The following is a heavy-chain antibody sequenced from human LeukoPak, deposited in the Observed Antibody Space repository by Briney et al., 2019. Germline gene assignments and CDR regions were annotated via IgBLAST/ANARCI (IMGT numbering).Heavy chain of an antibody. CDR1: GFSFSSYA. V-gene: IGHV3-23*01. Sequence: PGGSLRLSCAASGFSFSSYAMSWVRQAPGKGLEWVSSFSGSGGNTYYADSLKGRFTVSRDNAKNSLYLQMNSLRAEDTAVYYCAELGITMIGGVWGKGTTVTISS. CDR3: AELGITMIGGV. D-gene: IGHD3-10*02. CDR2: FSGSGGNT. J-gene: IGHJ6*04.